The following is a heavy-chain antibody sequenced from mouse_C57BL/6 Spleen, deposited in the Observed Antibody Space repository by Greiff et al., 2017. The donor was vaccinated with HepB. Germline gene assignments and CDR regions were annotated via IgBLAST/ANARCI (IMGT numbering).Heavy chain of an antibody. CDR1: GYAFSSYW. J-gene: IGHJ2*01. V-gene: IGHV1-80*01. CDR3: ARRDSSGYVDY. CDR2: IYPGDGDT. D-gene: IGHD3-2*02. Sequence: VQLQQSGAELVKPGASVKISCKASGYAFSSYWMNWVKQRPGKGLEWIGQIYPGDGDTNYNGKVKGKATLTADKSSSTAYMQLSSLTSEDSAVYFCARRDSSGYVDYWGQGTTLTVSS.